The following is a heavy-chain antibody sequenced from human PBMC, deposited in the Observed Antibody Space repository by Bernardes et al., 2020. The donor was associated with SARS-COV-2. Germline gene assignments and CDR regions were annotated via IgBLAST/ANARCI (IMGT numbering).Heavy chain of an antibody. CDR1: GFTFSSHW. Sequence: GGSLRLSRAASGFTFSSHWMHWVRQAPGKGLVWVSRINSDGSTTKYADSVKGRFTISRDNAKNTLYLQMNSLRAEDTAVYYCTRVGWRVPAATDAFDIWGLGTMVTVSS. CDR2: INSDGSTT. V-gene: IGHV3-74*03. CDR3: TRVGWRVPAATDAFDI. J-gene: IGHJ3*02. D-gene: IGHD2-2*01.